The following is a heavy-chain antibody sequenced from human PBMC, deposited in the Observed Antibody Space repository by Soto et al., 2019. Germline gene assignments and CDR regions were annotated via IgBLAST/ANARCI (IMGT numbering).Heavy chain of an antibody. D-gene: IGHD7-27*01. CDR3: ARGGRGVTGDQFGYYYYYGMDV. CDR1: GFTFSSYE. Sequence: EVQLVESGGGLVQPGGSLRLSCAASGFTFSSYEMNWVRQAPGKGLEWVSYISSNGGSTYYADSVKGRFTISRDNSKNTLYLQMGSLRAEDMAVYYCARGGRGVTGDQFGYYYYYGMDVWGQGTTVTVSS. V-gene: IGHV3-64*07. CDR2: ISSNGGST. J-gene: IGHJ6*02.